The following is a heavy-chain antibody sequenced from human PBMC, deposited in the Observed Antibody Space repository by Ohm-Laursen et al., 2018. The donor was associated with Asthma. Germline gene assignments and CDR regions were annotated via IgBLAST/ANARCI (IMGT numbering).Heavy chain of an antibody. CDR3: ARGGYSSSWRAEYFQH. D-gene: IGHD6-13*01. CDR1: GGSISSGSYY. J-gene: IGHJ1*01. V-gene: IGHV4-30-4*08. Sequence: SETLSLTCTVSGGSISSGSYYWSWIRQHPGRGLEWIGYIYYTGSTYYNPSLKSRVTISVDTSKNQFSLKLSSVTAADTAVYYCARGGYSSSWRAEYFQHWGQGTLVTVSS. CDR2: IYYTGST.